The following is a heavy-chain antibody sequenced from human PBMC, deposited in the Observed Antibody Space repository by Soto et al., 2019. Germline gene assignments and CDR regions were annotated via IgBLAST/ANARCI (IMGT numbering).Heavy chain of an antibody. CDR1: GGSISRGGYY. Sequence: TLSLTCTVSGGSISRGGYYWSWIRQHPGKGLEWIGYIYYSGSTYYNPSLKSRVTISVDTSKNQFSLKLSSVTAADTAVYYCARLRTLHETQHYFDYWGQGTLVTVSS. J-gene: IGHJ4*02. CDR3: ARLRTLHETQHYFDY. V-gene: IGHV4-31*03. D-gene: IGHD4-4*01. CDR2: IYYSGST.